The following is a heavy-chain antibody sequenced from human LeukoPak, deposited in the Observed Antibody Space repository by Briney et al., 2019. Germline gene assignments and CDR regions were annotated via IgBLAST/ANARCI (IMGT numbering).Heavy chain of an antibody. CDR2: ISWNSGSI. D-gene: IGHD4-23*01. V-gene: IGHV3-9*03. CDR3: AKAGGGNSAVDCMDV. J-gene: IGHJ6*03. CDR1: GFTFDDYA. Sequence: GRSLRLSCAASGFTFDDYAMHWVRQAPGKGLEWVSGISWNSGSIGYADSVKGRFTISRDNAKNSLYLQMNSLRAEDMALYYCAKAGGGNSAVDCMDVWGKGTTVTVSS.